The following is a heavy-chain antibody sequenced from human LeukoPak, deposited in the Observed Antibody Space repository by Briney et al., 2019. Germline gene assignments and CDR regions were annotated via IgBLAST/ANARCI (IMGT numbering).Heavy chain of an antibody. CDR2: IYHSGNT. D-gene: IGHD5-12*01. CDR1: GYSISSGFY. Sequence: PSETLSLTCTVSGYSISSGFYWGWIRQPPGKGLEWIGSIYHSGNTYYNPSLKSRVTMSVDRFKNQFSLKLSSVTAADTAVYYCARVGDSGYGYWGQGTLVTVSS. V-gene: IGHV4-38-2*02. CDR3: ARVGDSGYGY. J-gene: IGHJ4*02.